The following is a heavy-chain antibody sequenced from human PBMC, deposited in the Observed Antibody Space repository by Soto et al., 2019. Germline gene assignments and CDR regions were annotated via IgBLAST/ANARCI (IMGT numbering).Heavy chain of an antibody. CDR1: GFTFSSYA. V-gene: IGHV3-64D*06. CDR2: ISSNGGST. CDR3: AKASSWYYYYSMDV. Sequence: PGGSLRLSCSASGFTFSSYAMHWVRQAPGKGLEYVSAISSNGGSTYYADSVKGRFTISRDNSKNTLYLQMSSLRAEDTAVYYCAKASSWYYYYSMDVWGRGTAVTVSS. J-gene: IGHJ6*02. D-gene: IGHD3-16*01.